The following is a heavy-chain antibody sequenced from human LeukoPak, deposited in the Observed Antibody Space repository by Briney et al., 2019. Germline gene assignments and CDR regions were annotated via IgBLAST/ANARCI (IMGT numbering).Heavy chain of an antibody. D-gene: IGHD6-13*01. Sequence: GASVKVSCKASGYTFTSYDVNWVRQATGQGLEWMGWMNPNSGNTGYAQKFQGRVTMTRNTSISTAYMELSSLRSEDTAVYYCARGSSSSWYIDYWGQGTLVTVSS. CDR2: MNPNSGNT. J-gene: IGHJ4*02. CDR3: ARGSSSSWYIDY. CDR1: GYTFTSYD. V-gene: IGHV1-8*02.